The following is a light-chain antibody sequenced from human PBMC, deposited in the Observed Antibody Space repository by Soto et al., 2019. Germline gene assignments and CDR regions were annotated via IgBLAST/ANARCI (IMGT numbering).Light chain of an antibody. CDR1: QSVSSN. J-gene: IGKJ2*01. CDR3: QQHNYSPS. CDR2: VAS. V-gene: IGKV3-15*01. Sequence: EIVMTQSPATLSVSPGERATLSCRASQSVSSNLAWYQQKPGQAPRLLLYVASTRATGIPGRFSGSGSGTVFPLTISRLQSEVFAVYYCQQHNYSPSFGQGTKLEIK.